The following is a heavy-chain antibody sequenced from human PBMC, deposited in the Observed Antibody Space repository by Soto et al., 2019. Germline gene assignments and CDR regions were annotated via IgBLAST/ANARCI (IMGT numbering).Heavy chain of an antibody. V-gene: IGHV3-33*01. D-gene: IGHD6-13*01. J-gene: IGHJ4*02. Sequence: QVQLVESGGGVVQPGRSLRLSCAASGFTFSNYGMHWVRQAPGKGLEWVAVIWYDGSNKYYADSVKGRFTISRDNSKNTLYLQMDSPRAEDTAVYYCARAAAGNSPFDYWGQGTLVTVSS. CDR1: GFTFSNYG. CDR2: IWYDGSNK. CDR3: ARAAAGNSPFDY.